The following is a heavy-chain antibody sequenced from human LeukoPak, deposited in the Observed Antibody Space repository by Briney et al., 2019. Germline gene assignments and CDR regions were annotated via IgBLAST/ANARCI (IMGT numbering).Heavy chain of an antibody. J-gene: IGHJ6*03. CDR3: ARDGYNPYYYYMDV. CDR1: GGSISSYY. Sequence: SETLSLTCTVSGGSISSYYWSWIRQPPGKGLEWIGYIYYSGSTNYNPSLKSRVTISVDTSKNQFSLKLSSVTAADTAVYYCARDGYNPYYYYMDVWGKGTTVTVSS. D-gene: IGHD5-24*01. CDR2: IYYSGST. V-gene: IGHV4-59*01.